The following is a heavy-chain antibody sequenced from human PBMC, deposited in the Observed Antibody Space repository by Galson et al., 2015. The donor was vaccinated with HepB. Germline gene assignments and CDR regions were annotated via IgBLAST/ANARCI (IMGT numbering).Heavy chain of an antibody. Sequence: SVRLSCAASGFTFSSYAMSWVRQAPGKGLEWVAGISGSGGSTYYADSVKGRFTIPRDNSTNTLYKQMNSLRAEDTAVYDCARTIGGTMLVVVTKTEFYYFDYWGQGTLVTVSS. D-gene: IGHD3-22*01. J-gene: IGHJ4*02. CDR3: ARTIGGTMLVVVTKTEFYYFDY. CDR1: GFTFSSYA. CDR2: ISGSGGST. V-gene: IGHV3-23*01.